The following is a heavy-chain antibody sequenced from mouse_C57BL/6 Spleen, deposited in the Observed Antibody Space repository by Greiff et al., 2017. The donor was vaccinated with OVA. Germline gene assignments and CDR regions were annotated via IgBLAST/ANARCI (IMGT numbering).Heavy chain of an antibody. Sequence: QVQLQQPGAELVKPGASVKLSCKASGYTFTSYWMHWVKQRPGQGLEWIGMIHPNSGSTNYNEKFKSKATLTVDKSSSTAYMQLSSLTSEDSAVYYCARGGYSDWYFDVWGTGTTVTVSS. D-gene: IGHD2-3*01. CDR1: GYTFTSYW. CDR2: IHPNSGST. J-gene: IGHJ1*03. V-gene: IGHV1-64*01. CDR3: ARGGYSDWYFDV.